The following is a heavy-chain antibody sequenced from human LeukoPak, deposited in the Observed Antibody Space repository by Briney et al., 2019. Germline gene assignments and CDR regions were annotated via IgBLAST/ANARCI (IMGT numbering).Heavy chain of an antibody. CDR2: IYYSGST. Sequence: PSETLSLTCTVSGGSISSYYWSWIRQPPGKGLEWIGYIYYSGSTNYNPSLKSRVTISVDTSMNQFSLKLSSVTAADTAVYYCARDQDSSGWYDHYFDYWGQGTLVTVSS. V-gene: IGHV4-59*01. D-gene: IGHD6-19*01. CDR1: GGSISSYY. J-gene: IGHJ4*02. CDR3: ARDQDSSGWYDHYFDY.